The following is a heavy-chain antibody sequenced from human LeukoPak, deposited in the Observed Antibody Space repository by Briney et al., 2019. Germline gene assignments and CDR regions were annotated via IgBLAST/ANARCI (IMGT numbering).Heavy chain of an antibody. CDR3: ASVRRGFGESSKYYAYYYMGV. V-gene: IGHV4-39*01. CDR2: IYYSGST. D-gene: IGHD3-10*01. CDR1: GGSISSSSYY. J-gene: IGHJ6*03. Sequence: SETLSLTCTVSGGSISSSSYYWGWIRQPPGKGLEWIGNIYYSGSTYYNPSLKSRVTISLDTSKNQFSLKLSSVTAADTAVYYCASVRRGFGESSKYYAYYYMGVWGKGTTVTISS.